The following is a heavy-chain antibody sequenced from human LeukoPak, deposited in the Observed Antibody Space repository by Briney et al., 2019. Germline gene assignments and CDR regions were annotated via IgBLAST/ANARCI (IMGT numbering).Heavy chain of an antibody. Sequence: SETLSLTCTVSGGSISSSSYYWGWIRQPPGKGLEWIGSIYYSGNTYYNPSLKSRVTISVDTSKNQFSLKLSSVTAAGTAVYYCSRPSTSGYFDYWGQGTLVTVSS. J-gene: IGHJ4*02. D-gene: IGHD6-19*01. CDR2: IYYSGNT. CDR3: SRPSTSGYFDY. V-gene: IGHV4-39*01. CDR1: GGSISSSSYY.